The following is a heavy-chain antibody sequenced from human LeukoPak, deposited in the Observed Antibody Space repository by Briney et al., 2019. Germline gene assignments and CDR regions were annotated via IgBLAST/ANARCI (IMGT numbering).Heavy chain of an antibody. V-gene: IGHV4-59*01. CDR1: GXSXSSYY. J-gene: IGHJ6*02. D-gene: IGHD1-26*01. CDR3: ARARDSGSSRSFYYYGLDV. CDR2: IHXSGSS. Sequence: SETLSLTCTVSGXSXSSYYWXXXRXPPXXGLEWIGYIHXSGSSNYNPSLXSRVTISVDTSMNQVSLKLTSVTAADTALYFCARARDSGSSRSFYYYGLDVWAQGTTVTVSS.